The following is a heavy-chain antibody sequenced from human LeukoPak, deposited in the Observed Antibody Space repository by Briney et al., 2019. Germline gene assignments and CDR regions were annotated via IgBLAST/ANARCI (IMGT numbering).Heavy chain of an antibody. CDR2: INSDGSST. CDR3: ARVMYYYDSSGYGDY. D-gene: IGHD3-22*01. J-gene: IGHJ4*02. CDR1: GLTFSSYW. V-gene: IGHV3-74*01. Sequence: QSGGSLRLSCAASGLTFSSYWMHWVRQAPGKGLVWVSRINSDGSSTSYADSVKGRFTISRDNAKNTLYLQMNSLRAEDTAVYYCARVMYYYDSSGYGDYWGQGTLVTVSS.